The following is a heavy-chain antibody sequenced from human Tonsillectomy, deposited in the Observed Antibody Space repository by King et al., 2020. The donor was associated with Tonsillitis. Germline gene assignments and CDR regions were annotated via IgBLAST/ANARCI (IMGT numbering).Heavy chain of an antibody. Sequence: VQLVESGGGVVQPGRSLRLSCAASGFTFSSYGMHWVRQAPGKGVGWVAVIWYDGSNKYYADSVKGRFTISRDNSKKTVYLQMNSLRAEDTAVYYCARDTSGTHFDYWGQGTLVTVSS. J-gene: IGHJ4*02. CDR2: IWYDGSNK. CDR3: ARDTSGTHFDY. V-gene: IGHV3-33*01. CDR1: GFTFSSYG. D-gene: IGHD1-1*01.